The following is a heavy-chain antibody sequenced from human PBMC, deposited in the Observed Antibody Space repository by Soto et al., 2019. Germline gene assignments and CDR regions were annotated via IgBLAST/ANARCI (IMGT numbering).Heavy chain of an antibody. CDR3: ARPPTRDIMATRLVY. V-gene: IGHV3-30-3*01. CDR1: GFTLSSYA. Sequence: QVQLEESGGGVVQPGRSLRLSCAASGFTLSSYAMHWVRQAPGKGLEWVSFISYDGSNEYYADSVKGRFTISRDVSKNTLHLEMNSLRAEDTAVYYCARPPTRDIMATRLVYWGQGTLVTVSS. D-gene: IGHD5-12*01. J-gene: IGHJ4*02. CDR2: ISYDGSNE.